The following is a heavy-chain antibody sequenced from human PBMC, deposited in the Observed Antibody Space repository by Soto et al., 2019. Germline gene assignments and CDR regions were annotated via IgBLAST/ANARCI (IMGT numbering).Heavy chain of an antibody. CDR1: GGSFSGYY. V-gene: IGHV4-34*01. CDR2: INHSGST. J-gene: IGHJ4*02. D-gene: IGHD3-3*01. Sequence: SETLSLTCAVYGGSFSGYYWSWIRQPPGKGLEWVGEINHSGSTNYNPSLKSRVTISVDTAKNQFSLKMSSVTAADTAAYDCARRITIFGVGTIPRGYYFDYWGQGTLVTVSS. CDR3: ARRITIFGVGTIPRGYYFDY.